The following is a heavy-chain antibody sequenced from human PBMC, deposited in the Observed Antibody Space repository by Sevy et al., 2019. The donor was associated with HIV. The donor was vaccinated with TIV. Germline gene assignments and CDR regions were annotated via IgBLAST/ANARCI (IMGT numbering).Heavy chain of an antibody. CDR3: AKGSSGWSGGYFDY. CDR2: ISWNSGSI. V-gene: IGHV3-9*01. D-gene: IGHD6-19*01. CDR1: GFTFDDYA. J-gene: IGHJ4*02. Sequence: GGSLRLSCAASGFTFDDYAMHWVRQAPGKGLEWVSGISWNSGSIGYADSVKGRFTISRDNAKNSLYLQMNSLRAEDTALYYCAKGSSGWSGGYFDYWGQGTLVTVSS.